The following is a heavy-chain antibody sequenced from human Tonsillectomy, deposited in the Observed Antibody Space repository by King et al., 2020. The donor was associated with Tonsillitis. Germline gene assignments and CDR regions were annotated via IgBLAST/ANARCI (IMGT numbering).Heavy chain of an antibody. CDR2: IYTSGST. CDR3: ARDLRDYDFWSGSGYFYYMDV. J-gene: IGHJ6*03. Sequence: VQLQESGPGLVKPSQTLSLTCTVSGGSISSGSSYWSWIRQPAGKGLEWIGHIYTSGSTNYNPSLKSRVTMSVDTSRNQFSLKLSSVTAADTAVYYCARDLRDYDFWSGSGYFYYMDVWGKGTTVTVSS. V-gene: IGHV4-61*02. D-gene: IGHD3-3*01. CDR1: GGSISSGSSY.